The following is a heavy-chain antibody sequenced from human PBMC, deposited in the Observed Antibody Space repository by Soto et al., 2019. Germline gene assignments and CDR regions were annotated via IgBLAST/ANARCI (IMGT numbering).Heavy chain of an antibody. D-gene: IGHD2-2*01. J-gene: IGHJ6*03. Sequence: SETLSLTCTVSGGSISSSSYYWGWIRQPPGKGLEWIGSIYYSGSTYYNPSLKSRVTISVDTSKNQFSLKLSSVTAADTAVYYCARIMDCSSTSCYEKGKMHYYYYMDVWGKGTTVTVSS. V-gene: IGHV4-39*01. CDR2: IYYSGST. CDR3: ARIMDCSSTSCYEKGKMHYYYYMDV. CDR1: GGSISSSSYY.